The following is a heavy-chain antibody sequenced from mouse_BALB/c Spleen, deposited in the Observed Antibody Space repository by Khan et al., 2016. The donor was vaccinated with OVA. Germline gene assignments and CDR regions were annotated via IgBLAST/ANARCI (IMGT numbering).Heavy chain of an antibody. V-gene: IGHV1-20*02. J-gene: IGHJ2*01. CDR1: GYSFTGYF. D-gene: IGHD1-1*01. CDR3: ARPYGSDFDY. Sequence: EVQLQQSGPELVKPGASVKISCKASGYSFTGYFMNWVMQSHGKSLEWIGRINPHIGETLYNQKFRDKATLTVDESSSTAHLELRSLASAVSAVYYCARPYGSDFDYWGQGTTLTVSS. CDR2: INPHIGET.